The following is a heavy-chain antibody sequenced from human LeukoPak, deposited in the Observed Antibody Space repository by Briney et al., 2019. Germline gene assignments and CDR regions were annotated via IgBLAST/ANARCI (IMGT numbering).Heavy chain of an antibody. Sequence: SETLSLTCTVSGGSIGSYYWSWIRQPPGKGLERIGYIYYTGNTNYNSSLESRVTISVDTSKNQFSLKLSSVTAADTAVYYCARGGWYLTVWGRGTLVTVSS. CDR3: ARGGWYLTV. CDR2: IYYTGNT. CDR1: GGSIGSYY. V-gene: IGHV4-59*01. J-gene: IGHJ2*01.